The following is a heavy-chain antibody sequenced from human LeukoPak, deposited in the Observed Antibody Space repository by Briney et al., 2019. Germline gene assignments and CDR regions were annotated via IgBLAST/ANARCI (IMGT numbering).Heavy chain of an antibody. Sequence: GSLRLSCAASGFTFNNYDMHWVRQPTGKGLEWVSAIGIAGDTYYPGSVKGRFSISRENAKNSLYLQMNSLRAGDSAVYYCARGVTMVRGVGEIYYFDSWGQGTLVPVSS. J-gene: IGHJ4*02. CDR2: IGIAGDT. V-gene: IGHV3-13*01. CDR1: GFTFNNYD. D-gene: IGHD3-10*01. CDR3: ARGVTMVRGVGEIYYFDS.